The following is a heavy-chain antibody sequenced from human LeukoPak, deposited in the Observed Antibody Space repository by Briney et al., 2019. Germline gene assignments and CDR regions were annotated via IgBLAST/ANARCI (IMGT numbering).Heavy chain of an antibody. Sequence: GESLKICCQSSGFTFTNYWIAWVRQLAGKGVEWMGIVPPGDSAARYNPSFQDQVTMSPDNSISPAYLQWNSLSASDSAMYFCARFGYSTSLDFYLDVSGRSALCSVSS. J-gene: IGHJ2*01. CDR1: GFTFTNYW. CDR2: VPPGDSAA. D-gene: IGHD6-13*01. CDR3: ARFGYSTSLDFYLDV. V-gene: IGHV5-51*01.